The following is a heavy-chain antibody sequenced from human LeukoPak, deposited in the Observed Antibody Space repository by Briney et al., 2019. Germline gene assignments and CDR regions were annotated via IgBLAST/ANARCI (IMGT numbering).Heavy chain of an antibody. CDR2: IHTSSRV. CDR3: ARDRGNGDYGDYFDS. CDR1: GDSITRGTYY. J-gene: IGHJ4*02. Sequence: SETLSLTCTVSGDSITRGTYYWNWIRQPAGKGLEWIGRIHTSSRVNYNPSLKSRVTISIDTSRNLVSLGLTSVTAADAAVYYCARDRGNGDYGDYFDSWGQGTLVSVSS. D-gene: IGHD4-17*01. V-gene: IGHV4-61*02.